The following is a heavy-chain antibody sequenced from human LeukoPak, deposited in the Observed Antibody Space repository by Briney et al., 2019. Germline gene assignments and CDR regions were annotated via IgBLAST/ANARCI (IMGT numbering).Heavy chain of an antibody. Sequence: PSETLSLTCTVSGDSINSYYWTWIRQPPGKGLEWIANVYNSGSTNYNPSLKSRVTISVDTSKNQFSLKLSSVTAADTAVYYCARHPWVRGVSAFDIWGQGTMVTVSS. J-gene: IGHJ3*02. CDR2: VYNSGST. V-gene: IGHV4-59*08. CDR3: ARHPWVRGVSAFDI. CDR1: GDSINSYY. D-gene: IGHD3-10*01.